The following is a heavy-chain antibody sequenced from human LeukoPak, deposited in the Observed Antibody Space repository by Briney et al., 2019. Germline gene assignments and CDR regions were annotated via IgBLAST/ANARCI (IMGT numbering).Heavy chain of an antibody. CDR2: IIPIFGTA. CDR1: GGTFSSYA. Sequence: SVKVSCKASGGTFSSYAISCVRQAPGQGLEWMGGIIPIFGTANYAQKFQGRVTITTDESTSTAYMELSSLRSEDTAVYYCARACFYPLTGTTHIDYWGQGTLVTVSS. V-gene: IGHV1-69*05. CDR3: ARACFYPLTGTTHIDY. J-gene: IGHJ4*02. D-gene: IGHD1-7*01.